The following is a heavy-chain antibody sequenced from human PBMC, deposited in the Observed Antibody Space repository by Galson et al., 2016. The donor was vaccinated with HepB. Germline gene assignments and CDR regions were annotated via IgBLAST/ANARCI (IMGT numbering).Heavy chain of an antibody. CDR3: TRVAGAINF. V-gene: IGHV3-23*01. D-gene: IGHD1-26*01. CDR1: GFIFSNYA. J-gene: IGHJ4*02. CDR2: ISGTGGST. Sequence: SLRLSCAASGFIFSNYAMSWVRQAPGKGLEWVSGISGTGGSTYYVDSVKGRFTISRDNAGNSVFLQMNSLRADDTAVYYCTRVAGAINFWGQGILVTVSS.